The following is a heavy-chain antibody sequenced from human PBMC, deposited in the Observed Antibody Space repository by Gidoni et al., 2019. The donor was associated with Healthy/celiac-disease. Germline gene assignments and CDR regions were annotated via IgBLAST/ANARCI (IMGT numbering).Heavy chain of an antibody. V-gene: IGHV1-69*01. CDR1: GGTFSSYA. CDR2: IIPIFGTA. D-gene: IGHD3-3*01. J-gene: IGHJ6*02. CDR3: ARRTDDLRRVWSGYYFGEWPDYGMDV. Sequence: QVQLVQSGAEVKKPGSSVKVSCKASGGTFSSYAISWVRQAPGQGLEWMGGIIPIFGTANYAQKFQGRVTITADESTSTAYMELSSLRSEDTAVYYCARRTDDLRRVWSGYYFGEWPDYGMDVWGQGTTVTVSS.